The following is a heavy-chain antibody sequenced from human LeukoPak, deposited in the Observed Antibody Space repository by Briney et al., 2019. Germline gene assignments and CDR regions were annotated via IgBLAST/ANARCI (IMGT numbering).Heavy chain of an antibody. CDR1: GGSISSYC. V-gene: IGHV4-59*01. D-gene: IGHD4/OR15-4a*01. CDR3: ARDLYGGYIDY. CDR2: ICYSGST. J-gene: IGHJ4*02. Sequence: PSETLSLTCTVSGGSISSYCWSWIRQPPGEGLEWIGYICYSGSTNYNPSLKSRVTISVDTSKNQFSLKLSSVTAADTALYYCARDLYGGYIDYWGQGTLVTVSS.